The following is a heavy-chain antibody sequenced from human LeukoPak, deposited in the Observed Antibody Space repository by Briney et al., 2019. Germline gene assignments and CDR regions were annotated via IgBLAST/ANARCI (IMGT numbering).Heavy chain of an antibody. V-gene: IGHV3-23*01. CDR3: ARVRIAVAGTTADYFDY. CDR1: GFTFSNYA. D-gene: IGHD6-19*01. J-gene: IGHJ4*02. CDR2: ISGSGGST. Sequence: GGSLRLSCAASGFTFSNYAMNWVRQAPGRGLEWVSAISGSGGSTYYADSVKGRFTISRDNAKNSLYLQMNSLRAEDTDVYYCARVRIAVAGTTADYFDYWGQGTLVTVPS.